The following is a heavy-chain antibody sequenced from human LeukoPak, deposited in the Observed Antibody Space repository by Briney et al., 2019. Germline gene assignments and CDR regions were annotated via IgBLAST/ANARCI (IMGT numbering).Heavy chain of an antibody. CDR1: GFTFSDYY. V-gene: IGHV3-11*01. Sequence: KTGESLRLSCAASGFTFSDYYMSWLRQAPGKGLEWVAYICDSGRTVYYADSVKGRFTISRDNAKNSVYLQMNNLRAEDTAVYYCARDRLGDYDHSGYYDKWGQGTLVTVSS. CDR2: ICDSGRTV. D-gene: IGHD3-22*01. CDR3: ARDRLGDYDHSGYYDK. J-gene: IGHJ4*02.